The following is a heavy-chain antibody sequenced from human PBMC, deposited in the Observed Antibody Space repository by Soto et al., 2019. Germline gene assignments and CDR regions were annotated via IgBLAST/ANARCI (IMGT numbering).Heavy chain of an antibody. V-gene: IGHV5-51*01. CDR1: GYSFTSYW. J-gene: IGHJ4*02. CDR2: IYPGDSDT. Sequence: GESLKISCKGSGYSFTSYWIGWVRQMPGKGLEWMGIIYPGDSDTRYSPSFQGQVAISADKSISTAYLQWSSLKASDTAMYYCARLAGSSSWLVYFDYWGQGTLVTVSS. CDR3: ARLAGSSSWLVYFDY. D-gene: IGHD6-13*01.